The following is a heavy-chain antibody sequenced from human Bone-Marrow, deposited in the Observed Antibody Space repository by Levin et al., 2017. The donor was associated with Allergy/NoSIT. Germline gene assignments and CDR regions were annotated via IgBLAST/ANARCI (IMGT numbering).Heavy chain of an antibody. CDR3: AKMAYDDVWGSYLDY. CDR1: GFTFSSYA. D-gene: IGHD3-16*02. J-gene: IGHJ4*02. Sequence: GGSLRLSCAASGFTFSSYAMSWVRQAPGKGLEWVSGISGSGGSTYYADSVKGRFTISRDNSKNTLYLQMNSLRAEDTAVYYCAKMAYDDVWGSYLDYWGQGTLVTVSS. V-gene: IGHV3-23*01. CDR2: ISGSGGST.